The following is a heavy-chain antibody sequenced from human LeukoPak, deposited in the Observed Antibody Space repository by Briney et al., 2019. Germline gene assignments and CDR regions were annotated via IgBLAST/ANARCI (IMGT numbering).Heavy chain of an antibody. CDR2: IDPSDSYT. Sequence: GESLKISCKGSGYSFPSYWIAWVRQLPGKGLEWMGRIDPSDSYTNYSPSFQGHVTISADKSISTAYLQWSSLKASDTAMYYCAMALKTGYYGMDVWGQGTTVTVSS. J-gene: IGHJ6*02. CDR3: AMALKTGYYGMDV. CDR1: GYSFPSYW. V-gene: IGHV5-10-1*01.